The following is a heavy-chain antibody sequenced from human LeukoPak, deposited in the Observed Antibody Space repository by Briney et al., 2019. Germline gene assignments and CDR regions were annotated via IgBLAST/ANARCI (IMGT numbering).Heavy chain of an antibody. CDR1: GFTFSSYA. CDR2: ISSSSSYM. Sequence: GGPLRLSCAASGFTFSSYAMSWVRQAPGKGLEWVSSISSSSSYMYYADSVKGRFTISRDNAKNSLYLQMNSLRAEDTAVYYCARDRRMRDYGDYGLDYWGQGTLVTVSS. CDR3: ARDRRMRDYGDYGLDY. J-gene: IGHJ4*02. V-gene: IGHV3-21*01. D-gene: IGHD4-17*01.